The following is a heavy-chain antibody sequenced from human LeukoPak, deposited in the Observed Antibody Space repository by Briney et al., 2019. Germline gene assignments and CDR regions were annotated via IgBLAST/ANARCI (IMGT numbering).Heavy chain of an antibody. Sequence: GGSLRLSCAASGFTFSTYTIHWVRQVPGKGLMWVSRIANDGTSTTYADSVKGRFTISRDNAKDTLYLQMNSLRAEDTAVYYCARDGGGSSGYYWGLGYWGQGTLVTVSS. V-gene: IGHV3-74*01. J-gene: IGHJ4*02. CDR1: GFTFSTYT. CDR3: ARDGGGSSGYYWGLGY. D-gene: IGHD3-22*01. CDR2: IANDGTST.